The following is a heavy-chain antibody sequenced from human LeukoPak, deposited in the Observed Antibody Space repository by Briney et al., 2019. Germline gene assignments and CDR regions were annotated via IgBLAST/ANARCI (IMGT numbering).Heavy chain of an antibody. CDR2: IKRDGSEK. CDR3: ARDPSRGYTYGYGDY. J-gene: IGHJ4*02. V-gene: IGHV3-7*01. Sequence: GGSLRLSCAASGFTFSSYWMNWVRQPPGKGLEWVANIKRDGSEKYYVHSVKSRFTISRDNAKNSLYLQMNSLRAEDTAVYYCARDPSRGYTYGYGDYWGQGTLVTVSS. D-gene: IGHD5-18*01. CDR1: GFTFSSYW.